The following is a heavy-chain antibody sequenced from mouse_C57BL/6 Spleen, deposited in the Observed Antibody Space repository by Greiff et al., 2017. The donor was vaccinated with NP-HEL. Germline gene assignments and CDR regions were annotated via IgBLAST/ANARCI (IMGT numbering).Heavy chain of an antibody. CDR2: ISSGGSYT. CDR1: GFTFSSYG. V-gene: IGHV5-6*01. J-gene: IGHJ3*01. Sequence: EVMLVESGGDLVKPGGSLKLSCAASGFTFSSYGMSWVRQTPDKRLEWVATISSGGSYTYYPDSVKGRFTISRDNAKNTLYLQMSSLKSEDTAMYYCARQGGVPFAYWGQGTLVTVSA. CDR3: ARQGGVPFAY.